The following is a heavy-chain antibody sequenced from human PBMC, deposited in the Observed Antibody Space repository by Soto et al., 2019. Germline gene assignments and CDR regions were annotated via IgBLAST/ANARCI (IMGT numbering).Heavy chain of an antibody. Sequence: AGGALRLSCAAPGVTFRSFSMKWVRPAPGEGLGGVSYISSSSSTIYYADSVKGRFTISRDNAKNSLYLQMNSLRDEDTAVYYCARAKHYYGSGSYYPWSGYDYWGQGTLVTVSS. CDR1: GVTFRSFS. J-gene: IGHJ4*02. D-gene: IGHD3-10*01. CDR2: ISSSSSTI. CDR3: ARAKHYYGSGSYYPWSGYDY. V-gene: IGHV3-48*02.